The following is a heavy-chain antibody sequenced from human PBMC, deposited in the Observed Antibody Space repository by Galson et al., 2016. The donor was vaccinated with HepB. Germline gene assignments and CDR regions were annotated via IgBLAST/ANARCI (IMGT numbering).Heavy chain of an antibody. J-gene: IGHJ4*02. Sequence: SLRLSCAVSGFTYRDYGMSWVRQAPGKGLEWVAGINWNGDSTDYADSVKGRFTISRDNADNSLYLQLSSLRAEDTAVYYCAGRQSSSWFWYYFDYWGQGTLVTVSS. CDR2: INWNGDST. D-gene: IGHD6-13*01. CDR1: GFTYRDYG. CDR3: AGRQSSSWFWYYFDY. V-gene: IGHV3-20*04.